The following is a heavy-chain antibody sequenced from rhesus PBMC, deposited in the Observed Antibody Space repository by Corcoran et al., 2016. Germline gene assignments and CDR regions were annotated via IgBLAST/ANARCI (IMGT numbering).Heavy chain of an antibody. CDR1: GFTFSSYW. J-gene: IGHJ3*01. CDR2: IISDGSST. V-gene: IGHV3-119*01. Sequence: EVQLVESGGGLVQPGGSLRLSCAASGFTFSSYWMYWVRQAPGKGLEWVSRIISDGSSTSYADSGKGRFTISRENAKNSLYLKMNSLRAEDTAVYYCAKEGWGSVGAFDFWGQGLRVTVSS. CDR3: AKEGWGSVGAFDF. D-gene: IGHD5-24*01.